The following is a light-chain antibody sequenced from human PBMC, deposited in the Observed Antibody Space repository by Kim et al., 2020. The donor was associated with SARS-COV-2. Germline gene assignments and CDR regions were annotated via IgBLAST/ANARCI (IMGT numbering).Light chain of an antibody. Sequence: GERATLSCRASQNIDTYLAWYQQRPGQAPRLLVYDASNRATGVPDRFSGSGSGTDFTLTISSLEPEDFSIYYCQQRNSWPPAVTFGGGTKVEIK. V-gene: IGKV3-11*01. J-gene: IGKJ4*01. CDR3: QQRNSWPPAVT. CDR2: DAS. CDR1: QNIDTY.